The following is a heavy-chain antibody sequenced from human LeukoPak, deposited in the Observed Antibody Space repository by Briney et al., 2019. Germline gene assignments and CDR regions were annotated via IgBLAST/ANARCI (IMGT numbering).Heavy chain of an antibody. D-gene: IGHD2-2*01. CDR2: ISSSGSTI. V-gene: IGHV3-11*01. CDR3: ARDWRGVPAAWADPANYYGMDV. J-gene: IGHJ6*02. Sequence: PGGSLRLSCAASGFTFSDYYMSWIRQAPGKGLEWVSYISSSGSTIYYADSVKGRFTISRDNAKNSLYLQMNSLRAEDTAVYYCARDWRGVPAAWADPANYYGMDVWGQGTTVTVSS. CDR1: GFTFSDYY.